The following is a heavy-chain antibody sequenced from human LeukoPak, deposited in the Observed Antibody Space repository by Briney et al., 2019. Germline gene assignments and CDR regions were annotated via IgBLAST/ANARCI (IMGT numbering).Heavy chain of an antibody. CDR3: ARYTTGWYSS. CDR2: INPNSSGT. Sequence: ASVKVSCKASGYRFTAFYMHWVRQAPGQGLEWMGWINPNSSGTSYAQNLQGRVTMTRDTSITTAYMELSGLTSDDTAVYFCARYTTGWYSSWGQGTLVTVSS. J-gene: IGHJ5*02. D-gene: IGHD6-19*01. V-gene: IGHV1-2*02. CDR1: GYRFTAFY.